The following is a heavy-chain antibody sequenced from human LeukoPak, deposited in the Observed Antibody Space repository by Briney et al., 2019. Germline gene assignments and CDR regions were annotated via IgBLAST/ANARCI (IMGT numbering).Heavy chain of an antibody. CDR2: ISGSGGST. V-gene: IGHV3-23*01. Sequence: PGGSLRLSCAVSGFTLSDHYMDWVRQAPGKGLEWVSAISGSGGSTYYADSVKGRFAISRDNSKNTLYLQMNSLRAEDTAVYYCAKRPEGYDILTGYYKGEYYFDYWGQGTLVTVSS. CDR1: GFTLSDHY. CDR3: AKRPEGYDILTGYYKGEYYFDY. J-gene: IGHJ4*02. D-gene: IGHD3-9*01.